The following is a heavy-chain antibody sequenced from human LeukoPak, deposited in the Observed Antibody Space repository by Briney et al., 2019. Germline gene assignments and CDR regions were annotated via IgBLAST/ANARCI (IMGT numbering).Heavy chain of an antibody. CDR2: IYYSGST. J-gene: IGHJ3*02. Sequence: SETLSLTCTVSGGSISSYYWSWIRQPPGKGLEWIGYIYYSGSTNYNPSLKSRVTISVDTSKNQFSLKLSSVTAADTAVYYCARVGSSWYVGAFDIWGQGTMVTVSS. D-gene: IGHD6-13*01. CDR1: GGSISSYY. V-gene: IGHV4-59*01. CDR3: ARVGSSWYVGAFDI.